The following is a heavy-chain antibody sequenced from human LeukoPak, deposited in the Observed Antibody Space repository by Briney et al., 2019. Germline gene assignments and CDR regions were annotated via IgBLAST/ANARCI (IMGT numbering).Heavy chain of an antibody. V-gene: IGHV4-59*01. CDR3: ARVQSSGYSDY. CDR1: GGSISNYY. Sequence: PSETLSLTCTVSGGSISNYYWSWIRQSPGKGLEWTGYIYYSGSTNYNPSLRSRVTISVDMSKNKFSLKLTSVTAADTAVYFCARVQSSGYSDYWGQGTLVTVSA. CDR2: IYYSGST. J-gene: IGHJ4*02. D-gene: IGHD3-22*01.